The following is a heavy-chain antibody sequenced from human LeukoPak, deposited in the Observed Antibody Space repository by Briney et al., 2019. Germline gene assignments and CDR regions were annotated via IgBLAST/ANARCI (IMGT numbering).Heavy chain of an antibody. D-gene: IGHD1-26*01. J-gene: IGHJ3*01. CDR1: GGSVSSYY. CDR3: ARQKGELPHDAFDV. V-gene: IGHV4-59*08. Sequence: SETLSLTCTVSGGSVSSYYWSWIRQPPGKGLEWIGYIYYSGSTNYNPSLKSRVTISVDTSKNQFSLKLSSVTAADTAVYYCARQKGELPHDAFDVWGQGTMVTVSS. CDR2: IYYSGST.